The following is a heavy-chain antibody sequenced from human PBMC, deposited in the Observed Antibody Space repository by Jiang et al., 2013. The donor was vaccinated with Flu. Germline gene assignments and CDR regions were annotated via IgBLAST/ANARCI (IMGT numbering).Heavy chain of an antibody. CDR3: ARISISSPGYYFDY. CDR1: GFSLTTAGMG. CDR2: IYWDDDK. V-gene: IGHV2-5*02. J-gene: IGHJ4*02. Sequence: TQTLTLTCTFSGFSLTTAGMGVGWIRQPPGRGLEWLALIYWDDDKRYNPSLQSRLAITKDASKNHVVLTMTNMDPVDTATYYCARISISSPGYYFDYWGQGTLVTVSS. D-gene: IGHD3-9*01.